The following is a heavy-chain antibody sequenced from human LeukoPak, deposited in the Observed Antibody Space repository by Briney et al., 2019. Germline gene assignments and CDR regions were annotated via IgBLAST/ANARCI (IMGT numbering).Heavy chain of an antibody. CDR2: INHSGST. Sequence: PSETLSLTCAVYGGSFSGYYWSWIRQPPGKGLEWIGEINHSGSTNHNPSLKSRVTISVDTTKNQFSLKLSSVTAADTAVYYCARGRGRITMVRGVTPFDYWGQGTLVTVSS. CDR1: GGSFSGYY. CDR3: ARGRGRITMVRGVTPFDY. D-gene: IGHD3-10*01. V-gene: IGHV4-34*01. J-gene: IGHJ4*02.